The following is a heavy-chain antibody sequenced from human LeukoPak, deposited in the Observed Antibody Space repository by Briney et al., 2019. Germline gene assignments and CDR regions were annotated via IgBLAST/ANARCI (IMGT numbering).Heavy chain of an antibody. CDR1: GFTFGDYA. D-gene: IGHD6-6*01. CDR2: IRSKAYGGTT. Sequence: PGGSLRLPCTASGFTFGDYAMSWVRQAPGKGLEWVGFIRSKAYGGTTEYAASVKGRFTISRDDSKSIAYLQMNSLKTEDTAVYYCTRALEYSSSGSWFDPWGQGTLVTVSS. CDR3: TRALEYSSSGSWFDP. V-gene: IGHV3-49*04. J-gene: IGHJ5*02.